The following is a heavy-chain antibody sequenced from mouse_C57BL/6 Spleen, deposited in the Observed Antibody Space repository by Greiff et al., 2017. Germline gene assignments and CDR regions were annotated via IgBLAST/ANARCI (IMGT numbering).Heavy chain of an antibody. Sequence: QVQLKQSGAELAKPGASVKLSCKASGFTFTSSWMHWVKQRPGQGLEWIGYINPSSGYTKSTQKFKDKATLTAAKSSSTAYMQLSSLTYVDSAVYACASGGDYSNPWFAYWGQGTLVTVSA. CDR2: INPSSGYT. J-gene: IGHJ3*01. CDR3: ASGGDYSNPWFAY. V-gene: IGHV1-7*01. CDR1: GFTFTSSW. D-gene: IGHD2-5*01.